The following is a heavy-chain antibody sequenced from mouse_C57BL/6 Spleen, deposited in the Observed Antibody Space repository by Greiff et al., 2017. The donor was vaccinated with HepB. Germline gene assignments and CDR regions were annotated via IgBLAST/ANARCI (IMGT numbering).Heavy chain of an antibody. Sequence: EVQWVESGGDLVKPGGSLKLSCAASGFTFSSYGMSWVRQTPDKRLEWVATISSGGSYTYYPDSVKGRFTISRDNAKNTLYLQMSSLKSEDTAMYYCARVYDYDRVFDYWGQGTTLTVSS. V-gene: IGHV5-6*01. D-gene: IGHD2-4*01. CDR1: GFTFSSYG. CDR2: ISSGGSYT. J-gene: IGHJ2*01. CDR3: ARVYDYDRVFDY.